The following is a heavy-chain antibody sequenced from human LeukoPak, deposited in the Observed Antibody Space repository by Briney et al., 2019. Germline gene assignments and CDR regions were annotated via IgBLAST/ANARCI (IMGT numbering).Heavy chain of an antibody. J-gene: IGHJ4*02. V-gene: IGHV3-48*02. Sequence: GGSLRLSCAASGFTFSYYDMNWVRQAPGKGLEWVSYISGTSSTIHYASSVKGRFTISRDNAKKSLYLQMNSLTDEDTAVYYCARGVALWGQGTLVTVSS. CDR3: ARGVAL. CDR2: ISGTSSTI. CDR1: GFTFSYYD.